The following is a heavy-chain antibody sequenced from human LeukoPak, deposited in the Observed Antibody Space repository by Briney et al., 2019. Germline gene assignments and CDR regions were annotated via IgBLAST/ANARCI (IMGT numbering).Heavy chain of an antibody. CDR1: GYTFTNSY. CDR2: INPDGGNT. Sequence: ASVKVSCKASGYTFTNSYIHWVRQAPGQVLEWMGLINPDGGNTNYAQNFQGRVTMTRDTSTSTAYMELSSLRSEDTAVYYCASWDYYDSSGYYCWGQGTLVTVSS. V-gene: IGHV1-46*01. D-gene: IGHD3-22*01. J-gene: IGHJ4*02. CDR3: ASWDYYDSSGYYC.